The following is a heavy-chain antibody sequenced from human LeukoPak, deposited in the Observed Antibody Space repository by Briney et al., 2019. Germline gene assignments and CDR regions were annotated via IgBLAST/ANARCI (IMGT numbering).Heavy chain of an antibody. D-gene: IGHD2-15*01. Sequence: ASVKVSCKASGYTFTSYYMHWERQAPGQGLEWMGIINPSAGSTSYAQKFQGRVTMTRDTSTSTVYMELSSLRSEDTAVYYCARAGDWSGGSCYYYGMDVWGQRTTVTVSS. V-gene: IGHV1-46*01. CDR1: GYTFTSYY. J-gene: IGHJ6*02. CDR3: ARAGDWSGGSCYYYGMDV. CDR2: INPSAGST.